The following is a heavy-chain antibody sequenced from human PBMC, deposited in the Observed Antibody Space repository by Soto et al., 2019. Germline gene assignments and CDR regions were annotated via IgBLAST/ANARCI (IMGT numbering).Heavy chain of an antibody. Sequence: PGGSLRLSCAASGFTFSSYGMHWVRQAPGKGLEWVAVISYDGSNKYYADSVKGRFTISRDNSKNTLYLQMNSLRAEDTAVYYCAKYARLMVRGVIITPSNDYWGQGTLGTISS. CDR3: AKYARLMVRGVIITPSNDY. CDR1: GFTFSSYG. J-gene: IGHJ4*02. CDR2: ISYDGSNK. V-gene: IGHV3-30*18. D-gene: IGHD3-10*01.